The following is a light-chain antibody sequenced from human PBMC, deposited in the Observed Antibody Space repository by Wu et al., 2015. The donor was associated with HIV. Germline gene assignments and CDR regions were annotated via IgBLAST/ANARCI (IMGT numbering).Light chain of an antibody. J-gene: IGKJ4*01. CDR1: QSVSSN. V-gene: IGKV3-15*01. Sequence: EIVMTQSPATPSVSPGERATLSCRASQSVSSNLAWYQQKPGQAPRLLIYGASTRATGIPARFSGSGSGTEFTLTMSSLQSEDFALYYCQQYNYWPSFGGGTKVEIK. CDR2: GAS. CDR3: QQYNYWPS.